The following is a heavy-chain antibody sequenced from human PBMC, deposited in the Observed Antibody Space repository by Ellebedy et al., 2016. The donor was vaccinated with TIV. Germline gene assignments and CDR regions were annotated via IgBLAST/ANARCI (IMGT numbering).Heavy chain of an antibody. V-gene: IGHV1-2*02. J-gene: IGHJ6*03. CDR2: INPNSGGT. Sequence: ASVKVSXKASGYTFTYRYLHWVRQAPGQGLEWMGWINPNSGGTNYAQKFQGRVTMTRDTSISTAYMELSRLRSDDTAVYYCARSILSGTSYYMDVWGKGTTVTVSS. CDR3: ARSILSGTSYYMDV. D-gene: IGHD3-9*01. CDR1: GYTFTYRY.